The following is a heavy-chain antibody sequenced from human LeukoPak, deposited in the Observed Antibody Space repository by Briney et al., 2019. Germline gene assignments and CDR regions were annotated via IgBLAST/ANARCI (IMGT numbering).Heavy chain of an antibody. CDR2: IFYSGST. J-gene: IGHJ4*02. V-gene: IGHV4-39*01. CDR1: GGSISTSNYY. CDR3: AIGALRYYFDY. D-gene: IGHD3-9*01. Sequence: SETLSLTCTVSGGSISTSNYYWGWIRQPPGKGLEWIGNIFYSGSTYYSPSLKSRVTISLDTSRNQFSLKLSSVTAADTAVYYCAIGALRYYFDYWGQGTLVTVSS.